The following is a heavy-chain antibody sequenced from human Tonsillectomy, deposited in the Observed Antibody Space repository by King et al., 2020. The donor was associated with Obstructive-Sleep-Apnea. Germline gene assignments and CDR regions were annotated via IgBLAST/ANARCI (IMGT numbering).Heavy chain of an antibody. CDR1: GFTFSSYS. Sequence: VQLVESGGGLVQPGGSLRLSCAASGFTFSSYSMNWVRQAPGKGLEWVSYISSSSSTIYYADSVKGRFTISRDNAKNSLYLQMNSLRAEDTAVYYCAKPMVRGVFDYWGQGTLVTVSS. CDR2: ISSSSSTI. V-gene: IGHV3-48*04. J-gene: IGHJ4*02. D-gene: IGHD3-10*01. CDR3: AKPMVRGVFDY.